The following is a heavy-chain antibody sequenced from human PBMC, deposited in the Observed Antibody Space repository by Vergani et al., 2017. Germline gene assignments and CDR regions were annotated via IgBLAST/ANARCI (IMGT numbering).Heavy chain of an antibody. V-gene: IGHV4-4*02. J-gene: IGHJ5*02. CDR3: ARGSGAAGWFDP. D-gene: IGHD2-15*01. CDR1: GDSISSNNC. Sequence: QVRLEESGPGLVKPSETLSLTCSVSGDSISSNNCWTWVRQPPGKGLEWIGEICHTEDTKYSPSLKSRVTVSVDESRNLFSLRLNSVTAADTAVYYCARGSGAAGWFDPWGQGTLVTVSS. CDR2: ICHTEDT.